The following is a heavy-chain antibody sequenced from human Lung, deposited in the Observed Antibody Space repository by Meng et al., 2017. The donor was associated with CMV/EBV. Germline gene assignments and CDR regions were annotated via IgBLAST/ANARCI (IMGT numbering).Heavy chain of an antibody. CDR2: ISSSSSYI. CDR1: GFXFSSYS. J-gene: IGHJ6*02. D-gene: IGHD6-6*01. CDR3: ARDSSSSYYYYYYYYGMDV. Sequence: GGSXRLXCAASGFXFSSYSMNWVRQAPGKGLEWVSSISSSSSYIYYADSVKGRFTISRDNAKNSLYLQMNSLRAEDTAVYYRARDSSSSYYYYYYYYGMDVXGQGXTVTVSS. V-gene: IGHV3-21*01.